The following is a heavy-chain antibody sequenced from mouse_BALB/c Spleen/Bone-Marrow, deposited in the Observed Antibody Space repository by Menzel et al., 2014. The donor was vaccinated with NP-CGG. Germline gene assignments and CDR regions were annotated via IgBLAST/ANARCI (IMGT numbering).Heavy chain of an antibody. CDR3: AREGGYYYGSSPYFDV. Sequence: VQLQQSGPELVKPGASVKISCKASGYSFTGYFMNWVMQSHGKSLGWIGRINPYNGDTFYNQKFKGKATLTVDKSSSTAHMELRSLASEDSGVYYCAREGGYYYGSSPYFDVWGAGTTVTVSS. CDR1: GYSFTGYF. D-gene: IGHD1-1*01. J-gene: IGHJ1*01. CDR2: INPYNGDT. V-gene: IGHV1-20*02.